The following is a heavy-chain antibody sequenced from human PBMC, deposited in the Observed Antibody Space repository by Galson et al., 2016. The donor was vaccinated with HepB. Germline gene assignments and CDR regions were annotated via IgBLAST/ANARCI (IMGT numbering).Heavy chain of an antibody. D-gene: IGHD3-22*01. Sequence: PALVKPTHTLTLPCTVSGFPLSTSGVAVGWIPQPPAKDLEWVAVVYWDDEKRHTPSLKRSLPIPKDTSKNQVSLTLTNMDPVDTATYYCVRRLSFHNSSGEPGLLGYSMDVWGQGPTVTVSS. V-gene: IGHV2-5*02. CDR3: VRRLSFHNSSGEPGLLGYSMDV. CDR2: VYWDDEK. J-gene: IGHJ6*02. CDR1: GFPLSTSGVA.